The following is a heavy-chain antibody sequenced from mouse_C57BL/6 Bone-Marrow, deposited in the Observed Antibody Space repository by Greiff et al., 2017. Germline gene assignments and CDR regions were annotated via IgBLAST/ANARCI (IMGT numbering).Heavy chain of an antibody. Sequence: EVKVVESGGGLVQPKGSLKLSCAASGFSFNTYAMNWVRQAPGKGLEWVARIRSKSNNYATYYADSVKERFTISRDDSESMLYLQMNNLKTEDTAMYYCVRHPYYYGSRRGYFDVWGTGTTVTVSS. CDR1: GFSFNTYA. CDR3: VRHPYYYGSRRGYFDV. D-gene: IGHD1-1*01. V-gene: IGHV10-1*01. J-gene: IGHJ1*03. CDR2: IRSKSNNYAT.